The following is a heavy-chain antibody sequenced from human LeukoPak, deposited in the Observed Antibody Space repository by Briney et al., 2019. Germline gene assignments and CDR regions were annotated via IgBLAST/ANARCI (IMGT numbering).Heavy chain of an antibody. CDR1: GFTFSSYW. CDR2: INSDGTSI. Sequence: GGSLRLSCAASGFTFSSYWMHWIRHVPGKGLVWVSRINSDGTSIRYADSAKGRFTISRDNAKNTLYLQMNSLRVEDTAVYYCGRSHYFDSSGFFSYYYGLDVWGRGTTVTVSS. D-gene: IGHD3-22*01. CDR3: GRSHYFDSSGFFSYYYGLDV. J-gene: IGHJ6*02. V-gene: IGHV3-74*01.